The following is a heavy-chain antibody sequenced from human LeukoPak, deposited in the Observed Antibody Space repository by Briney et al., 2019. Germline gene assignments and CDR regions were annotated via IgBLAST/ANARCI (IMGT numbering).Heavy chain of an antibody. D-gene: IGHD4-17*01. CDR3: ARGGDYEDYYFDY. V-gene: IGHV1-69*06. CDR2: IIPIFGTA. Sequence: GASVKVSCKASGGTFSSYAMRWVRQAPGQGLEWMGGIIPIFGTANYAQKFQGRVTITADKSTSTAYMELSSLRSEDTAVYYCARGGDYEDYYFDYWRQGTLVTVPS. CDR1: GGTFSSYA. J-gene: IGHJ4*02.